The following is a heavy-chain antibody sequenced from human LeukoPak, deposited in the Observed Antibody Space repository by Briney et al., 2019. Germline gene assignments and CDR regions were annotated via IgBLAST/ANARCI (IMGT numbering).Heavy chain of an antibody. Sequence: GESLKISCKGSGYTFFTYWISGVRQMPGKGREWMGIIYPGDSDTRYSPSFQGQVTISADKSIKTAYLQWSSLKASDTAIYYCARPSTTVDWYFDLWGRGTLVTVSS. CDR2: IYPGDSDT. J-gene: IGHJ2*01. CDR1: GYTFFTYW. D-gene: IGHD4-17*01. V-gene: IGHV5-51*01. CDR3: ARPSTTVDWYFDL.